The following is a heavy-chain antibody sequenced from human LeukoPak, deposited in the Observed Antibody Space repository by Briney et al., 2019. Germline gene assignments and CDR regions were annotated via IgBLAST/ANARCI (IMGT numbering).Heavy chain of an antibody. Sequence: GGSLRLSCAASGFTFSSYAMSWVRQAPGKGLEWVSAISGSGGSTYYADSVKGRFTISRDNSKNTLYLQMNSLRAEDTAVYYCAKIHCSGGSCRWVTTPYYFDYWGQGTLVTVSS. J-gene: IGHJ4*02. CDR2: ISGSGGST. CDR3: AKIHCSGGSCRWVTTPYYFDY. D-gene: IGHD2-15*01. V-gene: IGHV3-23*01. CDR1: GFTFSSYA.